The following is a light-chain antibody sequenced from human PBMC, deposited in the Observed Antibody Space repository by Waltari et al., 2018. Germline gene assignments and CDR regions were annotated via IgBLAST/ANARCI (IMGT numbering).Light chain of an antibody. V-gene: IGLV8-61*01. CDR2: STN. Sequence: QTVVTQEASLTVSPGGTVTLTCGLRSGPAPRSSYPSWYQQTPGQAPRTLIYSTNTRSSGVPGRFSGSILGNKAALTITGAQADDESDYYCSLYLGSGISVFGGGTKLTVL. CDR3: SLYLGSGISV. J-gene: IGLJ3*02. CDR1: SGPAPRSSY.